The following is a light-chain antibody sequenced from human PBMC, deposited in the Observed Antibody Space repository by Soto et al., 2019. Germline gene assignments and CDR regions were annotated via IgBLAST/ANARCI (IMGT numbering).Light chain of an antibody. CDR1: QGIVAY. Sequence: DIQVTQSPSSVSASVGDRVTITCRASQGIVAYLAWYQHKPGRAPELLIRAASTLQSGVPSRFSGSGSGTDFTLTINSLQPEDFATYYCQQAYSFPITFGQGTRLEIK. CDR2: AAS. V-gene: IGKV1D-12*01. CDR3: QQAYSFPIT. J-gene: IGKJ5*01.